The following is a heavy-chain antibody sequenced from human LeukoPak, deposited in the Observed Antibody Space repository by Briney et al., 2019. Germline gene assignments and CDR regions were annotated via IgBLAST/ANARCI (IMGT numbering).Heavy chain of an antibody. J-gene: IGHJ4*02. D-gene: IGHD4-23*01. CDR3: ARNGGNSDYDY. V-gene: IGHV4-34*10. CDR2: IYHSGAT. CDR1: GVSFSGYY. Sequence: SETLSLTCAVYGVSFSGYYWSWIRQPPGKGLEWIGEIYHSGATNYNPSLKSRVTMLLDKSKNQFSLKLNSVTAADTAVYYCARNGGNSDYDYWGQGTLVTVSA.